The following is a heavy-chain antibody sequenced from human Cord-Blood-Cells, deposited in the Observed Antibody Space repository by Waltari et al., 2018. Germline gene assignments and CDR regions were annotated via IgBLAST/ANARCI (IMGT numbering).Heavy chain of an antibody. V-gene: IGHV3-33*01. CDR2: IWYDGSNK. D-gene: IGHD6-13*01. CDR3: ARDLINSSSWYYYYYGMDV. Sequence: QVQLVESGGGVVQPGRSLRLSCAASGFTFSSYGMHWVRQAPGKGLEWVAVIWYDGSNKYYADAVKGRFTSSRDNSKNTLYLQMNSLRAEDTAVYYCARDLINSSSWYYYYYGMDVWGQGTTVTVSS. J-gene: IGHJ6*02. CDR1: GFTFSSYG.